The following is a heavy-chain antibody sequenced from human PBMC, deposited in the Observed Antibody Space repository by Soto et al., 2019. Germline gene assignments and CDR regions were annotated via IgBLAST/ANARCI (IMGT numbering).Heavy chain of an antibody. V-gene: IGHV4-31*03. CDR2: IYYSGST. Sequence: TLSLTCTVSGGPISSGGYYWSWIRQHPGKGLGCIGYIYYSGSTYYNPSLKSRVTISVDTSKNQFSLKLSSVTAADTAVYYCARTASIAMVRGGGFLSTNWFDPWGQGTLVTVSS. CDR1: GGPISSGGYY. D-gene: IGHD3-10*01. CDR3: ARTASIAMVRGGGFLSTNWFDP. J-gene: IGHJ5*02.